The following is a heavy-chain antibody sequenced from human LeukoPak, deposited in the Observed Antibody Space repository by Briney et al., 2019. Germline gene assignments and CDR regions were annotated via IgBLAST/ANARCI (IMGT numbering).Heavy chain of an antibody. CDR3: ARDGDYYGSGSLSDY. V-gene: IGHV1-8*01. Sequence: GASVKVSCKASGYTFTSYDINWVRQATGQGLEWMGWMNPNSGNTDYAQKFQGRVTVTRNTSISTAYMELSSLRSEDTAVYYCARDGDYYGSGSLSDYWGQGTLVTVSS. J-gene: IGHJ4*02. D-gene: IGHD3-10*01. CDR2: MNPNSGNT. CDR1: GYTFTSYD.